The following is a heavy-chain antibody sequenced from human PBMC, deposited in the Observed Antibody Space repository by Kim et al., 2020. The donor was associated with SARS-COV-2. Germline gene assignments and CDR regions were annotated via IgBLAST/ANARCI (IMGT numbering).Heavy chain of an antibody. CDR2: LNPNCGNT. V-gene: IGHV1-8*02. J-gene: IGHJ6*02. Sequence: ASVKVSCKASGYTFTSYDINWVRQAPGQGLEWMGWLNPNCGNTGYAQKFQGRVTMTTNTSISTAYMELSSLRSEDTAVYYCARSSYWSGYGHFVGTKYYYHGFDRWGQGTTGTVPS. CDR1: GYTFTSYD. CDR3: ARSSYWSGYGHFVGTKYYYHGFDR. D-gene: IGHD5-12*01.